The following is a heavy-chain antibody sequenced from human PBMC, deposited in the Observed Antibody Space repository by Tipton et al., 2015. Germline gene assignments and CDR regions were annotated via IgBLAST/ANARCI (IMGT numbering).Heavy chain of an antibody. CDR2: IWYDGSNK. CDR3: AKAPVEYGHYVSGWDH. J-gene: IGHJ4*02. D-gene: IGHD4-17*01. CDR1: GFTFSNYG. Sequence: SLRLSCAASGFTFSNYGMHWVRQAPGKGLEWVAVIWYDGSNKYYGDSVKGRFTISRDNSKNTLYLQMNSLRAEDTAVYYCAKAPVEYGHYVSGWDHWGQGTLVTVST. V-gene: IGHV3-33*06.